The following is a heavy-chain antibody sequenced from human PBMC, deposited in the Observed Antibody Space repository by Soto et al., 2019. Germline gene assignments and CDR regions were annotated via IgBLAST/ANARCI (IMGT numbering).Heavy chain of an antibody. V-gene: IGHV3-11*01. CDR3: ARAPDCGEGSCYRHFDL. D-gene: IGHD2-15*01. Sequence: QVQLVESGGGLGKPGGSLRLSCAASAFKFSDYYMSWVRQAPGKGLEWVSYISGSGDVIYYADSVKGRFTISRDNDKKSVHLQMDTLRAEDTALYYCARAPDCGEGSCYRHFDLWGQGTRVAVSS. CDR2: ISGSGDVI. J-gene: IGHJ4*02. CDR1: AFKFSDYY.